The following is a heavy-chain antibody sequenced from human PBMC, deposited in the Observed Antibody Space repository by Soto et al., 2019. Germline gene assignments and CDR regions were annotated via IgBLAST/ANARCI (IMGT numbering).Heavy chain of an antibody. V-gene: IGHV4-31*03. Sequence: PSETLSLTCTVSGGSISSGGYYWSWIRQHPGKGLEWIGYIYYSGSTYYNPSLKSRVTISVDTSKNQFSLKLSSVTAADTAVYYCARGRDIVVAPPGALDIWGQGTMVTASS. D-gene: IGHD2-2*01. CDR2: IYYSGST. CDR1: GGSISSGGYY. J-gene: IGHJ3*02. CDR3: ARGRDIVVAPPGALDI.